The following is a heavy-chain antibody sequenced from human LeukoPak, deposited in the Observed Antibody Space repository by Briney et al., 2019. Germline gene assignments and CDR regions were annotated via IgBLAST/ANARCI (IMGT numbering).Heavy chain of an antibody. CDR2: IYYGGST. Sequence: SETLSLTCTVSGGSISSYYWSWIRQPPGKGLEWIGYIYYGGSTNYNPSLKSRVTISVDTSKNQFSLKLSSVTAADTAVYYCARERAHTYGMDVWGQGTTVTVSS. V-gene: IGHV4-59*01. D-gene: IGHD1-26*01. CDR3: ARERAHTYGMDV. J-gene: IGHJ6*02. CDR1: GGSISSYY.